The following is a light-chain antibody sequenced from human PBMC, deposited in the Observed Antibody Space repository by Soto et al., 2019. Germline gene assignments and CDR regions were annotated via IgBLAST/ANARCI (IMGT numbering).Light chain of an antibody. CDR3: HQYGTSTWT. CDR1: QSVTYSF. J-gene: IGKJ1*01. V-gene: IGKV3-20*01. CDR2: GAS. Sequence: EIVLTQSPGTLSLSPGERATLSCRASQSVTYSFLAWYQQKPGQAPRLLIYGASSRATGIPDRFSGNGSGTDFTLTISRLEPEDFAVYYCHQYGTSTWTFGQGTKVEIK.